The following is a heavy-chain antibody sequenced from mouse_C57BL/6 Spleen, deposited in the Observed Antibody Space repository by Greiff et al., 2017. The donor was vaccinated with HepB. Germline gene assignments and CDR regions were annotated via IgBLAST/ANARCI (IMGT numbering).Heavy chain of an antibody. V-gene: IGHV1-50*01. CDR2: IDPSDSYT. Sequence: VQLQQPGAELVKPGASVKLSCKASGYTFTSYWMQWVKQRPGQGLEWIGEIDPSDSYTNYNQKFKGKATLTVDTSSSTAYMQLSSLTSEDSAVYYCARGGDGSSPWFAYWGQGTLVTVSA. CDR3: ARGGDGSSPWFAY. J-gene: IGHJ3*01. CDR1: GYTFTSYW. D-gene: IGHD1-1*01.